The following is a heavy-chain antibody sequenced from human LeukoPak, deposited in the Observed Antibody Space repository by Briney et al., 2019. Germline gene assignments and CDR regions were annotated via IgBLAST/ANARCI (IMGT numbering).Heavy chain of an antibody. V-gene: IGHV4-34*01. Sequence: SETLSLTCAVYGGSFSGYYWSWIRQPPGKGLEWIGEINHSGSTNYNPSPKSRVTISVDTSKNQFSLKLSSETAADTAVYYCASHYYDSSGYYRTFDYWGQGTLVTVSS. D-gene: IGHD3-22*01. CDR3: ASHYYDSSGYYRTFDY. J-gene: IGHJ4*02. CDR2: INHSGST. CDR1: GGSFSGYY.